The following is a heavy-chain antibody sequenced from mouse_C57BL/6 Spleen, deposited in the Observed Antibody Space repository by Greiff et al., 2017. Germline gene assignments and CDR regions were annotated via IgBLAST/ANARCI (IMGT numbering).Heavy chain of an antibody. V-gene: IGHV1-69*01. Sequence: QVQLQQPGAELVMPGASVKLSCKASGYTFTSYWMHWVKQRPGQGLEWIGEIDPSDSYTNYNQKFKGKSTLTVDKSSSTAYMQLSSLTSEDSAVYYCARRYSKSYAMDYWGQGTSVTVSS. J-gene: IGHJ4*01. D-gene: IGHD2-5*01. CDR1: GYTFTSYW. CDR2: IDPSDSYT. CDR3: ARRYSKSYAMDY.